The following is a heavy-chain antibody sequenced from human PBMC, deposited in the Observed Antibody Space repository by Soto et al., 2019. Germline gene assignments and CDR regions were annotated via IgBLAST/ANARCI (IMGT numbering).Heavy chain of an antibody. J-gene: IGHJ5*02. Sequence: QVQLQESGPGLVKPSETLSLTCTVSGGSISSYYWSWIRQPPGKGLEWIGYIYYSGSTNYNPSLKGRVTISVDTSKNQFSLKLSSVTAADTAVYYCARLNQVAGTRRWFDPWGQGTLVTVSS. D-gene: IGHD6-19*01. CDR2: IYYSGST. CDR3: ARLNQVAGTRRWFDP. CDR1: GGSISSYY. V-gene: IGHV4-59*08.